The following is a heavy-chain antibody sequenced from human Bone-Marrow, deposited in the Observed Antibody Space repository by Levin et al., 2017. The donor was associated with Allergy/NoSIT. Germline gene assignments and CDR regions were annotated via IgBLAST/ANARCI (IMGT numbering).Heavy chain of an antibody. CDR3: ARERGWYIDY. CDR2: IHNSGST. J-gene: IGHJ4*02. CDR1: GGFVNSGSYY. D-gene: IGHD6-19*01. Sequence: GSLRLSCTVSGGFVNSGSYYWSWLRQAPGKGLEWIGFIHNSGSTSYNSSLKSRVTISIDTSKNQFSLRLSSVTTADTAVYYCARERGWYIDYWGQGALVIVSS. V-gene: IGHV4-61*01.